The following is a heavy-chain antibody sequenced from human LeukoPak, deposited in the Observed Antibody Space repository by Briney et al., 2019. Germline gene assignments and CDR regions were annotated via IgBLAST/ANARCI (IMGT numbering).Heavy chain of an antibody. Sequence: TLSLTCTVCGGSISSGSCFWSWIRRPAGKGLEWIGRMHTSGSTNYTPSLKSRVTMSVDTSNNHFSLRLSSMTAAATAVYYCARSGHWGAYDAYWGQGTLVTVSS. CDR3: ARSGHWGAYDAY. V-gene: IGHV4-61*02. CDR2: MHTSGST. D-gene: IGHD5-12*01. CDR1: GGSISSGSCF. J-gene: IGHJ4*02.